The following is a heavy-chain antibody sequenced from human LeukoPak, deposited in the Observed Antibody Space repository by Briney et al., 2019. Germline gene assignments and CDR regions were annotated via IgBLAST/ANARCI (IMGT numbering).Heavy chain of an antibody. Sequence: ASVKVSCKASGYTFTSYGISWVRQAPGQGLEWMGWISAYNGNTNYAQKLQGRVTMTTDTSTSTAYMELRSLRSDDTAVYYCARVRGYDSSGYYGGNWFDPWGQGTLVTVSS. CDR2: ISAYNGNT. J-gene: IGHJ5*02. CDR1: GYTFTSYG. CDR3: ARVRGYDSSGYYGGNWFDP. D-gene: IGHD3-22*01. V-gene: IGHV1-18*01.